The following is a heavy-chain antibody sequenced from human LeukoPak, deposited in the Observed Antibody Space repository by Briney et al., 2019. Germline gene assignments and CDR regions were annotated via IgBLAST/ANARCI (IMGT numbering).Heavy chain of an antibody. D-gene: IGHD1-1*01. CDR1: GFTFSRYW. Sequence: GGSLRLSCAASGFTFSRYWMNWVRQAPGEGLVWISRINTYGSTTAYADSVKGRFTISRDNAKNTLCLQMNSLRAEDTAVYYCARGNYWSNDYWGQGTLVTVSS. J-gene: IGHJ4*02. CDR2: INTYGSTT. V-gene: IGHV3-74*01. CDR3: ARGNYWSNDY.